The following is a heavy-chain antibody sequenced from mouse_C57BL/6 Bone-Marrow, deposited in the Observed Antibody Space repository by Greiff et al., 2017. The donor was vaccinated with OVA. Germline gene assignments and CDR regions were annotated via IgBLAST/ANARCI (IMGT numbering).Heavy chain of an antibody. CDR2: VYPRDGST. V-gene: IGHV1-85*01. CDR3: ASWVYYYDDYYAMDY. J-gene: IGHJ4*01. Sequence: VKLVESGPELVKPGASVKLSCKASGYTFTSYDRNWVKQRPGQGLEWIGWVYPRDGSTKFNYEFKGTGTLTVDTSSSTAYMELHHLTSEDSAVYCCASWVYYYDDYYAMDYWGQRTSVTVSS. CDR1: GYTFTSYD. D-gene: IGHD2-4*01.